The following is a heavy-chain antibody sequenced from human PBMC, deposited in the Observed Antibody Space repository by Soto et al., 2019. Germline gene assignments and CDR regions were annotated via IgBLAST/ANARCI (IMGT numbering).Heavy chain of an antibody. CDR2: IYYSGST. CDR3: ARDRNSYGHFDY. CDR1: GGSISSYY. J-gene: IGHJ4*02. D-gene: IGHD5-18*01. V-gene: IGHV4-59*12. Sequence: PSETLSLTCTVSGGSISSYYWSWIRQPPGKGLEWIGYIYYSGSTNYNPSLKSRVTISVDTSKNQFSLKLSSVTAADTAVYYCARDRNSYGHFDYWGQGTLVTVS.